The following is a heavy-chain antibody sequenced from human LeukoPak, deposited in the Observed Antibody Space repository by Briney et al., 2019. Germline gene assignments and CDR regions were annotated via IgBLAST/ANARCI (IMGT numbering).Heavy chain of an antibody. CDR3: ARHSRATVTTTYDDAFDI. CDR1: GFTFSSYA. J-gene: IGHJ3*02. Sequence: GSLRLSCAASGFTFSSYAMSWVRQPPGKGLEWIGSIYYSGSTYYNPSLKSRVTISVDTSKNQFSLKLSSVTAADTAVYYCARHSRATVTTTYDDAFDIWGQGTMVTVSS. CDR2: IYYSGST. V-gene: IGHV4-39*01. D-gene: IGHD4-17*01.